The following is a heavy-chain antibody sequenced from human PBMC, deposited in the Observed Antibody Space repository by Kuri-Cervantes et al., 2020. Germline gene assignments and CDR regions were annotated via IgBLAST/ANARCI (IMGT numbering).Heavy chain of an antibody. V-gene: IGHV3-11*04. D-gene: IGHD5-24*01. CDR2: ISSSGSTI. CDR3: AKDMRGRDGYNWLYFDY. Sequence: GESLKISCAGSGFTFRDYYMRWIRQAPGKGLEWVSYISSSGSTIYYADSVKGRFTISRDNAKNSLYLQMNSLRAEDTAVYYCAKDMRGRDGYNWLYFDYWGQGTLVTVSS. J-gene: IGHJ4*02. CDR1: GFTFRDYY.